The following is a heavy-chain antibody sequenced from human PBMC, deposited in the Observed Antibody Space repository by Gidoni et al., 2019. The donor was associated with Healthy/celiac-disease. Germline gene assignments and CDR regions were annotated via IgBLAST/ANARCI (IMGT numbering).Heavy chain of an antibody. Sequence: EVQLVESGGGLVKPGGSLRLSGSASGFTFSSYSMNWGRQAPGKGLEWGSSISSSSSYIYYADSVKGRFTISRDNAKNSLYLQMNSLRAEDTAVYYCARGKLERRDAFDIWGQGTMVTVSS. CDR1: GFTFSSYS. D-gene: IGHD1-1*01. CDR3: ARGKLERRDAFDI. CDR2: ISSSSSYI. V-gene: IGHV3-21*01. J-gene: IGHJ3*02.